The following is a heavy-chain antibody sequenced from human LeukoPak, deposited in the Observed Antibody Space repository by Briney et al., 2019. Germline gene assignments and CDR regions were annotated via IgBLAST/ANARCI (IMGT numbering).Heavy chain of an antibody. CDR3: ARQPAYSSGWSV. CDR1: GGTFSSYA. Sequence: SVKVSCKASGGTFSSYAIGWVRQAPGQGLEWMGGIIPIFGTANYAQKFQGRVTITADESTSTAYMELSSLRSEDTAVYYCARQPAYSSGWSVWGQGTLVTVSS. CDR2: IIPIFGTA. V-gene: IGHV1-69*01. D-gene: IGHD6-19*01. J-gene: IGHJ4*02.